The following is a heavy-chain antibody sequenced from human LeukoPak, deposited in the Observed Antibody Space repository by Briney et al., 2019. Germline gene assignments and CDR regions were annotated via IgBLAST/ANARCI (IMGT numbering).Heavy chain of an antibody. CDR3: ARVGYSSSWYQTDYYYYMDV. D-gene: IGHD6-13*01. V-gene: IGHV1-8*03. CDR2: MNPNSGNT. J-gene: IGHJ6*03. CDR1: GYTFTSYD. Sequence: ASVKVSRKASGYTFTSYDINWVRQATGQGLEWMGWMNPNSGNTGYAQKFQGRVTITRNTSISTAYMELSSLRSEDTAVYYCARVGYSSSWYQTDYYYYMDVWGKGTTVTVSS.